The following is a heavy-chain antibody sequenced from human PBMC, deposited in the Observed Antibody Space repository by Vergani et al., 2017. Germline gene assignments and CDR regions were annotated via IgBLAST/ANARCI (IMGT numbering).Heavy chain of an antibody. D-gene: IGHD1-1*01. J-gene: IGHJ4*02. CDR2: ISSSSSYI. CDR3: ASGNNWIVDY. V-gene: IGHV3-21*01. Sequence: VQLVESGGGLVKPGGSLRLSCAASGFTFSSYSMNWVRQAPGKGLEWVSSISSSSSYIYYADSVKGRFTLSRDNAKNSLYLQMNSLRAEDTAVYYCASGNNWIVDYWGQGTLVTVSS. CDR1: GFTFSSYS.